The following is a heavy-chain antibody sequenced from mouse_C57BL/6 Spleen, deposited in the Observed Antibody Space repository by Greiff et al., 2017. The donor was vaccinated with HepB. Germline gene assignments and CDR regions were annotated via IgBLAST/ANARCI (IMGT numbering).Heavy chain of an antibody. CDR3: ARGDYDGYWYFDV. Sequence: EVQLQESGPGLVKPSQSLSLTCSVTGYSITSGYYWNWIRQFPGTKLEWMGYISYDGSNNYNPSLKNRISITRDTSKNQFFLKLNSVTTEDTATYYCARGDYDGYWYFDVWGTGTTVTVSS. CDR1: GYSITSGYY. CDR2: ISYDGSN. V-gene: IGHV3-6*01. D-gene: IGHD2-4*01. J-gene: IGHJ1*03.